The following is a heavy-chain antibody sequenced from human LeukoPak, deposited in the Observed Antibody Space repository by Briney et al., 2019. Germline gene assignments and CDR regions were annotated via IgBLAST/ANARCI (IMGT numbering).Heavy chain of an antibody. CDR1: GFTFSSYA. D-gene: IGHD5-24*01. V-gene: IGHV3-23*01. Sequence: PGGSLRLSCAASGFTFSSYAMSWVRQAPGKGLEWVSAINSAGSTYYGDSVRGRFTISRDNSKNTLYLQMNSLRAEDTAVYYCARVGNRDGYSFDYWGQGTLVTVSS. CDR2: INSAGST. CDR3: ARVGNRDGYSFDY. J-gene: IGHJ4*02.